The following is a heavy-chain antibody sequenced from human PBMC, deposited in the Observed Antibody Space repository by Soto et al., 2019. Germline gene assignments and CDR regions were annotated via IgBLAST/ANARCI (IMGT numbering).Heavy chain of an antibody. Sequence: SGPTLVNPTQTLTLTCTFSGFSLSTNLMCVGWIRQPPGKALEWLALINWDDDEYYNKSLKTRLTISTDTSKNQVVLTLTNMDPVDTATYYCARIRDSRYRYFLLWGPGTLVTVSS. CDR2: INWDDDE. J-gene: IGHJ4*02. CDR1: GFSLSTNLMC. V-gene: IGHV2-70*01. D-gene: IGHD3-22*01. CDR3: ARIRDSRYRYFLL.